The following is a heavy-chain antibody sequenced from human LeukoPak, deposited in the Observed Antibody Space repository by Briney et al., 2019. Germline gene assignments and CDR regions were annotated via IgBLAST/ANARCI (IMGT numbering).Heavy chain of an antibody. CDR2: ISAYNGYT. D-gene: IGHD5-18*01. CDR3: ARVARYSYGYVDY. J-gene: IGHJ4*02. Sequence: GASVKVSYKASGYTFTSYGISWVRQAPGQGLEWMGWISAYNGYTNYAQRLQGRVTVTTDTSTSTAYMELRSLSSDDTAVYYCARVARYSYGYVDYWGQGTLVTVSS. CDR1: GYTFTSYG. V-gene: IGHV1-18*04.